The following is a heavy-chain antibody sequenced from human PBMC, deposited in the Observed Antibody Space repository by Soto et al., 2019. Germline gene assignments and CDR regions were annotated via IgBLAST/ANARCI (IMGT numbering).Heavy chain of an antibody. Sequence: SETLSLTCTVSGGSISSSSYYWGWIRPPPGKGLEWLGSIFYSGSTYYNPSLKSRVTISVDTSKNQFSLKLRSVTAADTAVYYCARSHGDYKYYFDYWGQGILVTVSS. CDR3: ARSHGDYKYYFDY. V-gene: IGHV4-39*01. J-gene: IGHJ4*02. D-gene: IGHD4-17*01. CDR2: IFYSGST. CDR1: GGSISSSSYY.